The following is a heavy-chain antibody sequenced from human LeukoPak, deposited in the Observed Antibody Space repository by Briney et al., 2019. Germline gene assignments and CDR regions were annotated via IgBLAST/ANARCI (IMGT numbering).Heavy chain of an antibody. D-gene: IGHD3-10*01. Sequence: AGGSLRLSCAASGFTFSSYAMHWVRQAPGKGLEWVAVISYDGSNKYYADSVKGRFTISRDNSKNTLYLQMNSLRAEDTAVYYCARAGLCFGELSTFDYWGQGTLVTVSS. CDR1: GFTFSSYA. V-gene: IGHV3-30*04. CDR2: ISYDGSNK. J-gene: IGHJ4*02. CDR3: ARAGLCFGELSTFDY.